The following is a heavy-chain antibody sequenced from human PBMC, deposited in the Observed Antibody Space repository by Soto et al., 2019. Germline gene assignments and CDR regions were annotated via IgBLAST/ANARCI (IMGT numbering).Heavy chain of an antibody. CDR2: INPYSGGT. Sequence: ASVKVSCKASGYTFTDYFIHWVRQAPGQGLEWMGCINPYSGGTNSAQNFQGRVTMTRDTSISTAYMELTRLRSDDTAVYYCVRDSSYPFYFDSWGQGSLVTVYS. CDR1: GYTFTDYF. CDR3: VRDSSYPFYFDS. D-gene: IGHD6-13*01. V-gene: IGHV1-2*02. J-gene: IGHJ4*02.